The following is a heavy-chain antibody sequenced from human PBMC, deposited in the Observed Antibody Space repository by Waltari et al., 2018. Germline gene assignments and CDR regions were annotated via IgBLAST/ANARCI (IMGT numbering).Heavy chain of an antibody. V-gene: IGHV1-8*03. CDR2: MDAKSRST. J-gene: IGHJ4*02. Sequence: QVQLVQSGAEVKEAGASVRVSCKASGYSFTSYEINWVRQAAGKGLEWMGWMDAKSRSTGFAQNFQHRVTLTRDASISTAYMELTSLTSEDTAVYYCARDPYTSAWYFDHWGQGTPVTVSS. D-gene: IGHD6-25*01. CDR1: GYSFTSYE. CDR3: ARDPYTSAWYFDH.